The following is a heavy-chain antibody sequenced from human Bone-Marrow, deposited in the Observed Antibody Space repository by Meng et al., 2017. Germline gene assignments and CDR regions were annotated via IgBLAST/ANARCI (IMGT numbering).Heavy chain of an antibody. CDR2: IYHSWNT. CDR3: ARGSSSSWPNFDY. CDR1: GGSISSSSW. Sequence: VRLKESGAGRVDPSGTLCLPCVFCGGSISSSSWLSVVRRPPGQGLELIGQIYHSWNTNYNSSLKSRVTISVDKSKNQFSMKLSSVTAADTAVYYCARGSSSSWPNFDYWGQGTLVTVSS. V-gene: IGHV4-4*02. D-gene: IGHD6-13*01. J-gene: IGHJ4*02.